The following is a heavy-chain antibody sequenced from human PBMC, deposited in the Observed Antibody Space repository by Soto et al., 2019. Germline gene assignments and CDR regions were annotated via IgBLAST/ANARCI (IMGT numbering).Heavy chain of an antibody. D-gene: IGHD2-15*01. CDR2: INSDGSST. CDR3: AKLAVEGLGCCSDGSCYFDY. Sequence: GGSLRLSCAASGFTLSSYWMHWVRQSLGKRMVWVSRINSDGSSTSYAESVKGRFTISRDNAKNTLFLQMNSLGAEDTAVYYCAKLAVEGLGCCSDGSCYFDYWGQGALVTVSS. CDR1: GFTLSSYW. J-gene: IGHJ4*02. V-gene: IGHV3-74*01.